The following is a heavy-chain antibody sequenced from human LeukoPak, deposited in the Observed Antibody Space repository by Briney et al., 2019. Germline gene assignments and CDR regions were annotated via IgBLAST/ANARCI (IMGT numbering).Heavy chain of an antibody. CDR2: ITSSSSYI. CDR1: GFTFSIYN. J-gene: IGHJ4*02. Sequence: PGGSLRLSCAASGFTFSIYNMNWVRQAPGKGLEWVSSITSSSSYIYYADSVKGRFTISRDNSKNTLYLQMNSLRAEDTAVYYCARALYDSSGYYFDYWGQGTLVTVSS. V-gene: IGHV3-21*04. D-gene: IGHD3-22*01. CDR3: ARALYDSSGYYFDY.